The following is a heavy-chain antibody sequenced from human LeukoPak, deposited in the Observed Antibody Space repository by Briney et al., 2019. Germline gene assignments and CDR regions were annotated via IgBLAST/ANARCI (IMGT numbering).Heavy chain of an antibody. Sequence: ASVKVSRKASGYTFTSYYIHWVRQAPGQGLEWMGIINPSGGSTTYAQKFQGRVTMTRDMSTSTVYMELSSLRSEDTAVYYCARGLISWWELLDFDYWGQGTLVTVSS. CDR1: GYTFTSYY. CDR3: ARGLISWWELLDFDY. J-gene: IGHJ4*02. D-gene: IGHD1-26*01. CDR2: INPSGGST. V-gene: IGHV1-46*01.